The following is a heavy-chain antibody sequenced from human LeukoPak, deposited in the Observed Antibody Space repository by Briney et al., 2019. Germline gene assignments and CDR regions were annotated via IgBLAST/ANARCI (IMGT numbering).Heavy chain of an antibody. CDR3: ARQRADYFYHYLDV. CDR2: VYYGGNT. Sequence: SETMSLTCTVSGGSISSSSYYWDWIRQPPGKGLEWIGNVYYGGNTFYNSSLESRVTISVDMSKNQFSLKLTSLTAADTAVYYCARQRADYFYHYLDVWGKGTSVTVSS. CDR1: GGSISSSSYY. V-gene: IGHV4-39*01. J-gene: IGHJ6*03.